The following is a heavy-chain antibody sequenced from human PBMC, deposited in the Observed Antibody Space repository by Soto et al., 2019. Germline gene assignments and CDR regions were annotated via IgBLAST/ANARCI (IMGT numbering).Heavy chain of an antibody. CDR3: ARTESGTFDP. V-gene: IGHV4-39*07. CDR1: GDSISSSSFF. Sequence: SETLSLTCTVSGDSISSSSFFWGWIRQPPGKGLEWIGTIYYTGSTYYNPSLKGRLTISLDTSKNQFSLKLSSVTAADTAVYYCARTESGTFDPWGQGTLVTVSS. D-gene: IGHD1-7*01. CDR2: IYYTGST. J-gene: IGHJ5*02.